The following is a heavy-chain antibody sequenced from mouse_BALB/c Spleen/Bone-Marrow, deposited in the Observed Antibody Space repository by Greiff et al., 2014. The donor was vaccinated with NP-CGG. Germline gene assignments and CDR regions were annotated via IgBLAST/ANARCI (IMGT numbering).Heavy chain of an antibody. Sequence: QVQLQQSGAELVRPGTSVKVSCKASAYAFTNYLIEWIKKRPGQGLEWIGAINPGSDSSTYNEKFRGKATLTADNSSSTAYMQLSSLTSDDSAVYFCARAIYCDYDGGGPFAYWGQGTLVTVSA. CDR1: AYAFTNYL. CDR3: ARAIYCDYDGGGPFAY. D-gene: IGHD2-4*01. J-gene: IGHJ3*01. CDR2: INPGSDSS. V-gene: IGHV1-54*01.